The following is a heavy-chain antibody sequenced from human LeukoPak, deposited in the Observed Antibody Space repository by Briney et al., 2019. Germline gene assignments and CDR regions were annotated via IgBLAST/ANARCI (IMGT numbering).Heavy chain of an antibody. V-gene: IGHV1-46*01. CDR3: ARPEGYDYVWGSYRSYGMDV. CDR1: GYTFTSYY. J-gene: IGHJ6*02. Sequence: ASVKVSCKASGYTFTSYYMHWVRQAPGQGLEWMGIINPSGGSTSYAQKFQGRVTMTRDTSTSTVYMELSSLRSEDTAVYYCARPEGYDYVWGSYRSYGMDVWGQGTTATVSS. D-gene: IGHD3-16*02. CDR2: INPSGGST.